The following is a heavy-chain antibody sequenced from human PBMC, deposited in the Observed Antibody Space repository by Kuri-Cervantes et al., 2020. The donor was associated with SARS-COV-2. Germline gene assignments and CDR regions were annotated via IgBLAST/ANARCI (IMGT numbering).Heavy chain of an antibody. CDR2: INDSGAT. V-gene: IGHV4-34*01. D-gene: IGHD6-6*01. CDR1: GFTFSSYS. Sequence: ESLKISCAASGFTFSSYSMNWVRQTPGMGLEWIGQINDSGATKYNPSLKSGVIVSMDKSKNQFSLKLSSVTAADTAVYYCARGVPGYWGQGSLVTVSS. CDR3: ARGVPGY. J-gene: IGHJ4*02.